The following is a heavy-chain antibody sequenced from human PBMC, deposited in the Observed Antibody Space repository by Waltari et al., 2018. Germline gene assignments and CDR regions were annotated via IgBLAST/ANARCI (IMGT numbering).Heavy chain of an antibody. Sequence: QVQLQQWGAGLLKPSETLSLTCAVYGGSFSGYYWSWIRQPPGKGLEWVGEINPSGRTNYNPSRKSGVTISVDTSKNQFSLKLSSVTGADTAVYYCARGEGYCSGGSCYPSDYWGQGTLVTVSS. V-gene: IGHV4-34*01. CDR2: INPSGRT. CDR1: GGSFSGYY. CDR3: ARGEGYCSGGSCYPSDY. D-gene: IGHD2-15*01. J-gene: IGHJ4*02.